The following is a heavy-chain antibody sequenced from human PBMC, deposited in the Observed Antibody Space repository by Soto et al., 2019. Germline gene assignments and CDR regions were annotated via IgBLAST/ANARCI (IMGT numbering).Heavy chain of an antibody. Sequence: ASVKVSCKASGYTFTSYAMHWVRQAPGQRLEWMGWISAGNGNTKYSQKFQGRVTITRDTSASTAYMELSSLRSEDTAVYYCARDDTLYSSGCLYDYWSQGTLVTVSS. CDR2: ISAGNGNT. V-gene: IGHV1-3*01. J-gene: IGHJ4*02. CDR1: GYTFTSYA. D-gene: IGHD6-19*01. CDR3: ARDDTLYSSGCLYDY.